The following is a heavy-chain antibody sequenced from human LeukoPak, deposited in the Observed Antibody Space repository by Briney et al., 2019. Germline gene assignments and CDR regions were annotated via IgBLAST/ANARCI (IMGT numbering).Heavy chain of an antibody. CDR1: GGTFSSYA. CDR2: IIPIFGTA. Sequence: SVKVSCKASGGTFSSYAISWVRQAPGQGLEWMGGIIPIFGTANYAQKFQGRVTITTDESTSTAYMELSSLRSEDTAVYYCASSVTQLGDWFDRWGQGTLVTVSS. J-gene: IGHJ5*02. CDR3: ASSVTQLGDWFDR. V-gene: IGHV1-69*05. D-gene: IGHD4-11*01.